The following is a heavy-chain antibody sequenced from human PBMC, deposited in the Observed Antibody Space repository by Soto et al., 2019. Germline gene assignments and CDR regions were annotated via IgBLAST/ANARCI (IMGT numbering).Heavy chain of an antibody. D-gene: IGHD6-13*01. V-gene: IGHV3-23*01. CDR2: ISGSGGST. CDR1: GFTFSSYA. J-gene: IGHJ4*02. CDR3: AKDDAGIAAAGGIFDY. Sequence: GGSLRLSCAASGFTFSSYAMSWVRQAPGKGLEWVSAISGSGGSTYYADSVKGRFTISRDNSKNTLYLQMNSLRAEDTAVYYCAKDDAGIAAAGGIFDYWGQGTLVTVSS.